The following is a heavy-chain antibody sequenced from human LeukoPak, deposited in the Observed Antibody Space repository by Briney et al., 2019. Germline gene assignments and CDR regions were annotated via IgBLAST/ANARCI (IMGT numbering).Heavy chain of an antibody. Sequence: SVKLSCKASGDTFSSYTISWVRQLPGQGLEWMGGIIPIFDTPNYEEKFHGRVTIIADESTRTAYMELSRLRSEDMAVYYCAKFDTGLGAFDIWGQGTMVTVSS. D-gene: IGHD3-16*01. CDR3: AKFDTGLGAFDI. CDR1: GDTFSSYT. J-gene: IGHJ3*02. V-gene: IGHV1-69*13. CDR2: IIPIFDTP.